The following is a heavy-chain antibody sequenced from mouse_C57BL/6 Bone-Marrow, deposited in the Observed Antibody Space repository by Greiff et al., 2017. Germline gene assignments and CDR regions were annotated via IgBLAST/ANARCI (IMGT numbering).Heavy chain of an antibody. D-gene: IGHD2-2*01. V-gene: IGHV5-17*01. CDR3: AMTMVTTGPAY. CDR2: ISSGSSTI. CDR1: GFTFSDYG. J-gene: IGHJ3*01. Sequence: EVKLMESGGGLVKPGGSLKLSCAASGFTFSDYGMHWVRQAPEKGLEWVAYISSGSSTIYYADTVKGRFTISRDNAKNTLFLQMTSLRSEDTAMYYCAMTMVTTGPAYGGQGTLVTVSA.